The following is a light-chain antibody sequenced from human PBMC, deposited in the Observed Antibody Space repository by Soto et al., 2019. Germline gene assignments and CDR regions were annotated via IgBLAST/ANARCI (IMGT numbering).Light chain of an antibody. J-gene: IGKJ1*01. CDR3: QQYSSFPWT. CDR1: QSISSW. Sequence: DIQMTQSPSTLSASVGDRVTISCRASQSISSWLAWYQQKPGKAPKLLIYKASNIESGVPSRFSGSGSGTEFTLTFSSLHVDDFATYYCQQYSSFPWTFGQGTRVEIK. V-gene: IGKV1-5*03. CDR2: KAS.